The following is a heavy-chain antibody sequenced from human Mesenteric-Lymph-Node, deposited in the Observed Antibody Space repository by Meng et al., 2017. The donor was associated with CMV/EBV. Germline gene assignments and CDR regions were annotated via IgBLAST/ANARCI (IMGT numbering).Heavy chain of an antibody. J-gene: IGHJ6*02. CDR1: GFTLSSYE. CDR3: ARAPFTIFGVATYYYYYGMDV. Sequence: GGSLRLSCEASGFTLSSYEMNWVRQAPGKGLEWLSYITGSSSSIYYADSVKGRFTISRDNAQNSLFLQMNSLRAEDTAVYYCARAPFTIFGVATYYYYYGMDVWGQGTTVTVSS. D-gene: IGHD3-3*01. CDR2: ITGSSSSI. V-gene: IGHV3-48*03.